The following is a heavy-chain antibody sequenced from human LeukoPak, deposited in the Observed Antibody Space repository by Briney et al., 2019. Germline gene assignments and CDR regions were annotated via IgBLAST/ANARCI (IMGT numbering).Heavy chain of an antibody. V-gene: IGHV4-39*01. CDR2: IYYSGST. CDR3: ARQRGYSNGEDGYFYMDV. Sequence: PSETLSLTCTVSGGSISSSNYYWGWIRQPPGKGLEWIGSIYYSGSTYYNPSLKSRVTISVDTSKNQFSLRLSSVTAADTAVYYCARQRGYSNGEDGYFYMDVWGKGTTVTISS. J-gene: IGHJ6*03. D-gene: IGHD5-18*01. CDR1: GGSISSSNYY.